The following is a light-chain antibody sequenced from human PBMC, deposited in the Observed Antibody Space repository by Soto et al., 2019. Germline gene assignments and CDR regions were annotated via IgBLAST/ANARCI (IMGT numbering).Light chain of an antibody. Sequence: DVQLTKSPFLLSAYIGDRVTITSRASQGIRNYLVWYQQTAGKAPKSMIYAASTLQSGVPSRFSGSGSGTEFTLTISSLQPEDSATDYCQQHNSYPITFGQGTRLEIK. V-gene: IGKV1-9*01. CDR2: AAS. CDR1: QGIRNY. CDR3: QQHNSYPIT. J-gene: IGKJ5*01.